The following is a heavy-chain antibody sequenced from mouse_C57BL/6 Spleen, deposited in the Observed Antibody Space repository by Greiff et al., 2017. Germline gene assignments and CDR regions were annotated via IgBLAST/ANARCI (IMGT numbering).Heavy chain of an antibody. CDR3: ASLFYSGDY. Sequence: EVKLVESGGGLVKPGGSLKLSCAASGFTFSDYGMHWVRQAPEKGLEWVAYISSGSSTIYYADTVKGRFTISRDNAKNTLFLQMTSLRSEDTAMYYCASLFYSGDYWGQGTSVTVSS. D-gene: IGHD2-1*01. V-gene: IGHV5-17*01. J-gene: IGHJ4*01. CDR2: ISSGSSTI. CDR1: GFTFSDYG.